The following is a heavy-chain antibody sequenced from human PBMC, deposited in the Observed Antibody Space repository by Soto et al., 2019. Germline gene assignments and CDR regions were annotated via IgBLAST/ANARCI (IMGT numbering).Heavy chain of an antibody. Sequence: ASVKVSCKASGYTFTSYGISWVRQAPGQGLEWMGWISAYNGNTNYAQKLQGRVTMTTDTSTSTAYMELRSLRSDDTAVYYCARSLGSGWYWGYYYFDYWGQGTLVTVPS. D-gene: IGHD6-19*01. CDR3: ARSLGSGWYWGYYYFDY. J-gene: IGHJ4*02. CDR2: ISAYNGNT. V-gene: IGHV1-18*01. CDR1: GYTFTSYG.